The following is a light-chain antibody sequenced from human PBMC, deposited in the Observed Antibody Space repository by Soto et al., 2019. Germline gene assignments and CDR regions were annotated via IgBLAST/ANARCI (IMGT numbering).Light chain of an antibody. CDR3: AAYTTSSTPV. V-gene: IGLV2-14*03. Sequence: QSALTQPASVSGSPGQSITISCAGTSGDVGAFDYVSWYQHHPGKVPKLMIYDVSDRPSGVSTRFSGSKSANMAPLTISGLQADDEADYYCAAYTTSSTPVFGGGTKVTVL. CDR1: SGDVGAFDY. CDR2: DVS. J-gene: IGLJ3*02.